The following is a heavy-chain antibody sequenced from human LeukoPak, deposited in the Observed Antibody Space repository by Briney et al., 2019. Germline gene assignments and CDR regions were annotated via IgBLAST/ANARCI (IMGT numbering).Heavy chain of an antibody. D-gene: IGHD3-22*01. CDR2: IYTSGST. J-gene: IGHJ4*02. CDR1: GGSISSYY. CDR3: AREMGRPPITMIVK. V-gene: IGHV4-4*07. Sequence: SETLSLTCTVSGGSISSYYWSWIRRPAGKGLEWIGRIYTSGSTNYNPSLKSRVTMSVDTSKNQFSLKLSSVTAADTAVYYCAREMGRPPITMIVKWGQGTLVTVSS.